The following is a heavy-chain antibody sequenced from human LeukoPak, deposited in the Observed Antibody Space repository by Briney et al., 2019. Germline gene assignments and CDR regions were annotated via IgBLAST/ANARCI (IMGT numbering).Heavy chain of an antibody. V-gene: IGHV4-59*01. Sequence: SETLSLTCTVSGGSISHYYWSWIRQSPGKGLEWIGYIYYSGTTNYNPSLKSRVTISVDTSRNQFSLQLRSVTAADTAVYYCAREDPQTTVPEGMDVWGQGTTVTVSS. CDR2: IYYSGTT. CDR1: GGSISHYY. J-gene: IGHJ6*02. CDR3: AREDPQTTVPEGMDV. D-gene: IGHD4-17*01.